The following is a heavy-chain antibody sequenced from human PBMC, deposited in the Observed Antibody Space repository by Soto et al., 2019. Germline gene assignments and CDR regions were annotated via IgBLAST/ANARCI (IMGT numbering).Heavy chain of an antibody. J-gene: IGHJ4*02. Sequence: QVQLVESGGGVVQPGRSLRLSCAASGFTFSSYGMHWVRQAPGKGLEWVAVIWDDGSNKYYADSVKGRFTISRDNSKNTLYLQMNSLRAEDTAVYYCARDRVWAPGVALSKGAIDYWGQGTLVTVSS. D-gene: IGHD5-12*01. V-gene: IGHV3-33*01. CDR3: ARDRVWAPGVALSKGAIDY. CDR1: GFTFSSYG. CDR2: IWDDGSNK.